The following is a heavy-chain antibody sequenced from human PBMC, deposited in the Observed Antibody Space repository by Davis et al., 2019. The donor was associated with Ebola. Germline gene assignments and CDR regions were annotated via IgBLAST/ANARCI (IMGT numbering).Heavy chain of an antibody. CDR2: ISSDSDYI. V-gene: IGHV3-21*01. CDR3: ARDMGVVVAAILYYYYGMDV. Sequence: GESLKISCAASGFTFSTYSMSWVRQAPGKGLEWVSSISSDSDYIYYADSAKGRFTISRDNAKNSLYLQMNSLRAEDTAVYYCARDMGVVVAAILYYYYGMDVWGQGTTVTVSS. D-gene: IGHD2-15*01. J-gene: IGHJ6*02. CDR1: GFTFSTYS.